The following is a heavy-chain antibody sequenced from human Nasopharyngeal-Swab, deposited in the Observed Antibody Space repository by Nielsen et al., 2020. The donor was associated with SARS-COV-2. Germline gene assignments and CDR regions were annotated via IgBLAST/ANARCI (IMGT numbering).Heavy chain of an antibody. J-gene: IGHJ4*02. Sequence: GESLKISCAASGFTFSDSAIHWVRQASGKGLEWVGRVRSKGNNYATAYSASVKGRFIIFRDDPTNTAYLQMNSLKTEDTAMYYCTRCGGGCYSGRDYWGQGTLVTGSS. CDR2: VRSKGNNYAT. D-gene: IGHD2-15*01. CDR1: GFTFSDSA. CDR3: TRCGGGCYSGRDY. V-gene: IGHV3-73*01.